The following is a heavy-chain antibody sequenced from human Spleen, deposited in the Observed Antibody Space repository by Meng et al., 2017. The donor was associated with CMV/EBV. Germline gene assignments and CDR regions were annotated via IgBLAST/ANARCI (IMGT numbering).Heavy chain of an antibody. CDR2: INWNSRSI. J-gene: IGHJ5*02. Sequence: GGSLRLSCAASGFTFDDYAMHWVRQAPGKGLEWVSGINWNSRSIGYADSVKGRFTISRDNAKNSLYLQMNSLRAEDTAVYYCARVADSSGYYVTFDPWGQRTLVTVSS. CDR1: GFTFDDYA. V-gene: IGHV3-9*01. CDR3: ARVADSSGYYVTFDP. D-gene: IGHD3-22*01.